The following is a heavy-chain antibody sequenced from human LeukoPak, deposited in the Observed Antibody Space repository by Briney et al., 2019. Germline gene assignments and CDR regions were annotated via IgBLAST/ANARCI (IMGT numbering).Heavy chain of an antibody. V-gene: IGHV4-34*01. CDR3: ARVLVEVFFGLYSSDFWFDP. Sequence: SETLSLTCAVYGGSFSGYYWSWIRQPPGKGLEWIGEINHSGGTNYNPSLKSRVTISVDTSKNQFSLKLSSVTAADTAVYYCARVLVEVFFGLYSSDFWFDPWGQGTLVTVSS. J-gene: IGHJ5*02. CDR2: INHSGGT. D-gene: IGHD6-19*01. CDR1: GGSFSGYY.